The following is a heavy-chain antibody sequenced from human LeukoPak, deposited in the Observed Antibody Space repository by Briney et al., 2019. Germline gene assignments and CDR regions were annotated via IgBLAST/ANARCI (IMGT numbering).Heavy chain of an antibody. CDR2: IYSGGRT. J-gene: IGHJ4*02. Sequence: GGSLRLSCAASGFTLSSHYISCVRQAPGKALVWVSVIYSGGRTYYAVCVKGRFTISRDNSKNTLYLQMCSLRTEDTAVDYCVKDGSGSYYTYYFDYWGQGTLVTVSS. D-gene: IGHD3-10*01. CDR3: VKDGSGSYYTYYFDY. V-gene: IGHV3-66*01. CDR1: GFTLSSHY.